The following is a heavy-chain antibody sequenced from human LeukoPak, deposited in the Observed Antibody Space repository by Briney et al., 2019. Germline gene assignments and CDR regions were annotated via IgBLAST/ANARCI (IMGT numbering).Heavy chain of an antibody. CDR3: ASGVLRFLEYYYYYMDV. D-gene: IGHD3-3*01. Sequence: ASVKVSCKASGYTFTSYGISWVRQAPGQGLEWMGWISAYNGNTNYAQKLQGRVTMTTDTSTSTAYMELRSLRSDDTAVYYCASGVLRFLEYYYYYMDVWGKGTTVTVSS. V-gene: IGHV1-18*01. CDR1: GYTFTSYG. CDR2: ISAYNGNT. J-gene: IGHJ6*03.